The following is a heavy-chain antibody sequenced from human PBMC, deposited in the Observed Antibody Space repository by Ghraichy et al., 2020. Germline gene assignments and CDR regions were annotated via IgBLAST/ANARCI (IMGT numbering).Heavy chain of an antibody. CDR2: IYHSGST. CDR3: ASQDIVVVPAARREYYFDY. V-gene: IGHV4-4*02. D-gene: IGHD2-2*01. Sequence: SETLSLTCAVSGGSISSSNWWSWVRQPPGKGLEWIGEIYHSGSTNYNPSLKSRVTISVDKSKNQFSLKLSSVTAADTAVYYCASQDIVVVPAARREYYFDYWGQGTLVTVSS. J-gene: IGHJ4*02. CDR1: GGSISSSNW.